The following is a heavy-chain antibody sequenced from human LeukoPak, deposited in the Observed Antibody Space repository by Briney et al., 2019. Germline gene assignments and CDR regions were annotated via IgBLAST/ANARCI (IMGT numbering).Heavy chain of an antibody. D-gene: IGHD6-19*01. CDR1: GFTFSSYA. CDR2: ISGSGGST. CDR3: VKDSISIAVAGELDY. Sequence: GGSLRLSCAASGFTFSSYAMSWVRQAPGKGLEWVSAISGSGGSTYYADSVKGRFTISRDNSKNTLYLQMSSLRAEDTAVYYCVKDSISIAVAGELDYWGQGTLVTVSS. V-gene: IGHV3-23*01. J-gene: IGHJ4*02.